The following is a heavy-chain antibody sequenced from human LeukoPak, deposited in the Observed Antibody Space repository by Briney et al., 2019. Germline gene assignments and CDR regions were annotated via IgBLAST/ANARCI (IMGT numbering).Heavy chain of an antibody. J-gene: IGHJ5*02. D-gene: IGHD1-1*01. CDR2: LYSGGNT. V-gene: IGHV3-66*01. CDR1: XXTFSSYA. CDR3: ARDIPELVIP. Sequence: PGGSXRLXXXXSXXTFSSYAMSWVRQAPGKGLEWVSVLYSGGNTYYADSVKGRFTISRDSSKNTLYLQMNSLRAEDTAVYYCARDIPELVIPWGQGTLVTVSS.